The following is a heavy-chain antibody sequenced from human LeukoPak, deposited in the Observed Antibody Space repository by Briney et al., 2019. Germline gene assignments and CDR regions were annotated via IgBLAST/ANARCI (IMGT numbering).Heavy chain of an antibody. Sequence: PGGSLRLSCAASGFTFSSYGMHWVRQAPGKGLEWVAFIRYDGSNKYYADSVKGRFTISRDNSKNTLYLQMNSLRAEDTAVYYCAKDPVRYGSGSYSHDYWGQGTLVTVSS. CDR2: IRYDGSNK. CDR1: GFTFSSYG. V-gene: IGHV3-30*02. CDR3: AKDPVRYGSGSYSHDY. D-gene: IGHD3-10*01. J-gene: IGHJ4*02.